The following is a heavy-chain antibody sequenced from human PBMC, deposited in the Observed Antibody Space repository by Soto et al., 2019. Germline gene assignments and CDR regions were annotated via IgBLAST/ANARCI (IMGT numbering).Heavy chain of an antibody. CDR1: GYTFSSYY. CDR2: INPSGGYT. J-gene: IGHJ5*02. D-gene: IGHD2-21*02. CDR3: ARGGVIVVVPAPYDL. V-gene: IGHV1-46*03. Sequence: ASVKVSCKASGYTFSSYYMNWVRQAPGQGLEWLGIINPSGGYTTYAQRFLGRVTMTSDTSTSTVHMELGSLTSEDTAVYYCARGGVIVVVPAPYDLWGQGTLVTVSS.